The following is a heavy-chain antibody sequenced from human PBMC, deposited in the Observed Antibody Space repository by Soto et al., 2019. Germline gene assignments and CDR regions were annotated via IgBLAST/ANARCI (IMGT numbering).Heavy chain of an antibody. CDR3: ASDAAAGLKF. CDR2: INSDASIT. CDR1: GITFRSYW. D-gene: IGHD6-13*01. J-gene: IGHJ4*02. Sequence: PGGSLRLSCAVSGITFRSYWMHWIRQAPGKGLVWVSHINSDASITNYAGSVKGRFTISRDNDRNTHYLQMNSLRVDDTAIYYCASDAAAGLKFWGQGTLVTVSS. V-gene: IGHV3-74*01.